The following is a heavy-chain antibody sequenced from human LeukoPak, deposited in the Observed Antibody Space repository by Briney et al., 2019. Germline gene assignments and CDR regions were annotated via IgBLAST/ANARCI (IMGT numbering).Heavy chain of an antibody. Sequence: SGGSLRLSCAASGFTFSTYDMHWVRQVTGKGLEWVSAIGFAGDTYYPGSVKGRFTISRENAKNSLYLQMNSLRAGDTAVYYCARDGGGRGGYYYGMDVWGQGTTVTVSS. J-gene: IGHJ6*02. D-gene: IGHD4-23*01. CDR3: ARDGGGRGGYYYGMDV. CDR2: IGFAGDT. CDR1: GFTFSTYD. V-gene: IGHV3-13*01.